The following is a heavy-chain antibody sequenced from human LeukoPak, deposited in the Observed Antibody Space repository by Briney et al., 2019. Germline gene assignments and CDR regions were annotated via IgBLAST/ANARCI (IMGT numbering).Heavy chain of an antibody. V-gene: IGHV3-64D*09. CDR2: ITSNGDRT. CDR1: GFTFSSSA. D-gene: IGHD3-10*01. CDR3: VKRDGSGSYYNYDY. Sequence: GSLRLSCSASGFTFSSSAMHWVRQAPGKGLEYVSAITSNGDRTYYAGSVKGRFTISRDNSKNALYLQMSSLRAEDTAVYYCVKRDGSGSYYNYDYWGQGTLVTVSS. J-gene: IGHJ4*02.